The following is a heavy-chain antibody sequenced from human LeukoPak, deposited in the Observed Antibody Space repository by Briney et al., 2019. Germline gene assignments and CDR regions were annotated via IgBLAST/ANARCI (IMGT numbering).Heavy chain of an antibody. CDR3: AREGRSIMYCTNGVCYTDPLYYYGMDV. V-gene: IGHV1-69*01. CDR2: IIPIFGTA. D-gene: IGHD2-8*01. CDR1: GGTFSSYA. Sequence: ASVKVSCKASGGTFSSYAISWVRQAPGQGLEWMGGIIPIFGTANYAQKFQGRVTITADESTSTAYMELSSLRSEDTAVYYCAREGRSIMYCTNGVCYTDPLYYYGMDVWGQGTTVTVSS. J-gene: IGHJ6*02.